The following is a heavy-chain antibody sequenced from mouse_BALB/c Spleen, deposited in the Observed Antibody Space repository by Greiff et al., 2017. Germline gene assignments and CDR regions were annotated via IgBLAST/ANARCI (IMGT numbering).Heavy chain of an antibody. V-gene: IGHV1-4*02. CDR2: INPSSGYT. D-gene: IGHD2-4*01. Sequence: QVQLQQSAAELARPGASVKMSCKASGYTFTSYTMHWVKQRPGQGLEWIGYINPSSGYTEYNQKFKDKTTLTANKSSSTAYMQLSSLTSEDSAVYYCAGDYDDWFAYWGQGTLVTVSA. J-gene: IGHJ3*01. CDR3: AGDYDDWFAY. CDR1: GYTFTSYT.